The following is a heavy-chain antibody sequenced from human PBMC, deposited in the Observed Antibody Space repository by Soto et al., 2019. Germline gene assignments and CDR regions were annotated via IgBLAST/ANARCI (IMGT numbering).Heavy chain of an antibody. J-gene: IGHJ4*02. CDR2: ISWNSGNL. CDR1: GFTFDDYA. D-gene: IGHD4-17*01. V-gene: IGHV3-9*01. Sequence: VRLVESGGGLVQPGRSLRLSCAASGFTFDDYAMHWVRQGPGKGLEWVSSISWNSGNLGYADSVKGRFTISRDNAKNSLYLQMNSLRGEDTALYYCAKGASTTVFAFNDYWGQGTLVTVSS. CDR3: AKGASTTVFAFNDY.